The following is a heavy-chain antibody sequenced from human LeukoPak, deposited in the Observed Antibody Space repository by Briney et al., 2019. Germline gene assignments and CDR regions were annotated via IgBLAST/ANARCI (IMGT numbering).Heavy chain of an antibody. CDR1: GGSFSGYY. CDR2: LNHSGRT. D-gene: IGHD3-22*01. Sequence: AEPLSLACAVYGGSFSGYYWSWIRQPPGKGLEWIGELNHSGRTNYNPSLKSRVTISVDTSKNQFSLKLSSVTAADTAVYYCARVDDSSGYYYGYWGQGTLVTVSS. CDR3: ARVDDSSGYYYGY. V-gene: IGHV4-34*01. J-gene: IGHJ4*02.